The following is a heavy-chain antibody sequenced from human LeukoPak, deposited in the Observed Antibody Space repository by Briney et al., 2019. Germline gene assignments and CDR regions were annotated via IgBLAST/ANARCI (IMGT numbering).Heavy chain of an antibody. CDR3: ARELRYYDFWSGYSA. CDR2: ISYDGSNK. CDR1: GFTFSSYA. V-gene: IGHV3-30-3*01. J-gene: IGHJ5*02. Sequence: GGSLRLSCAASGFTFSSYAMHWVRQAPGKGLEWVAVISYDGSNKYYADSVKGRFTISRDNSKNTLYLQMNSLRAEDTAVYYCARELRYYDFWSGYSAWGQGTLVTVSS. D-gene: IGHD3-3*01.